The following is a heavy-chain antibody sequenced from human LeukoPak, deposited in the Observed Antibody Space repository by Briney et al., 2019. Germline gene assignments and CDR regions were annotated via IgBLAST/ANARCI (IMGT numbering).Heavy chain of an antibody. CDR3: AKDKRDYYDSSGYFLPFDY. D-gene: IGHD3-22*01. CDR2: ISGSGGST. Sequence: GGSLRLSCAASGFTVSSNYMSWVRQAPGKGLEWVSAISGSGGSTYYADSVKGRFTISRDNSKNTLYLQMNSLRAEDTAVYYCAKDKRDYYDSSGYFLPFDYWGQGTLVTVSS. J-gene: IGHJ4*02. CDR1: GFTVSSNY. V-gene: IGHV3-23*01.